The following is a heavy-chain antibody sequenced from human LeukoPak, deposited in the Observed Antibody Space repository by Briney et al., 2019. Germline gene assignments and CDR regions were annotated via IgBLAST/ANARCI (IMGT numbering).Heavy chain of an antibody. V-gene: IGHV3-53*01. D-gene: IGHD2-15*01. Sequence: GGSLRLSCAASGFTVSINYMSWVRQAPGKGLEWVSVIYSGGSTYYADSVKGRFTISRDNSKNTLYLQMNSRRAEDTAVYYCASQVVVAATVAFDIWGQGTMVTVSS. CDR2: IYSGGST. CDR1: GFTVSINY. J-gene: IGHJ3*02. CDR3: ASQVVVAATVAFDI.